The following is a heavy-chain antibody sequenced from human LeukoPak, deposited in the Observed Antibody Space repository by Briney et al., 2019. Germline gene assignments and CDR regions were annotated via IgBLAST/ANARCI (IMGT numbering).Heavy chain of an antibody. CDR3: AKDIAAAGTSGGYMDV. J-gene: IGHJ6*03. Sequence: GGSPRLSCAASGFTFSNYGMNWVRQAPGKGLEWVSGINWNGGNIGYADSVKGRFTISRDNAKNSLYLQMNSLRAEDTALYYCAKDIAAAGTSGGYMDVWGKGTTVTISS. V-gene: IGHV3-9*01. CDR1: GFTFSNYG. D-gene: IGHD6-13*01. CDR2: INWNGGNI.